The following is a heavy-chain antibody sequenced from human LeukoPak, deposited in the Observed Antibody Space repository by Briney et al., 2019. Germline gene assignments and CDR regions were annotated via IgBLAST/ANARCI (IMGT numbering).Heavy chain of an antibody. Sequence: ASVTVSFTSSAYTAPNYSLTWVRQAPGHGLGWTGWISTYNGNTQYAQKFQGRVTMTTDTPTKPVYMELRNLRSNDTAVYYCALPAKGAFFYYYMEVWGKGTTVTVSS. D-gene: IGHD2-2*01. J-gene: IGHJ6*03. V-gene: IGHV1-18*01. CDR1: AYTAPNYS. CDR3: ALPAKGAFFYYYMEV. CDR2: ISTYNGNT.